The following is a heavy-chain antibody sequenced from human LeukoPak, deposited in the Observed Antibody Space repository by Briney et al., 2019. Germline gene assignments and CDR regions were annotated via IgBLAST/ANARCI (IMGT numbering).Heavy chain of an antibody. CDR2: INPKNGGT. V-gene: IGHV1-2*02. D-gene: IGHD3-10*01. CDR3: ARDQNYYGSGSHYNVDY. Sequence: GASVKVSCKASAYTFTDYYIHWVRQAPGQGLEWMGWINPKNGGTDYAQNFQGRATMTRDTSISTAYMELSRLRSDDTAVYYCARDQNYYGSGSHYNVDYWGRGTLVTVSS. J-gene: IGHJ4*02. CDR1: AYTFTDYY.